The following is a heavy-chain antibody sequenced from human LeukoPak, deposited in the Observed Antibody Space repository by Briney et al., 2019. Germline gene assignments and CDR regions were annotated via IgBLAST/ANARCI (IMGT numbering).Heavy chain of an antibody. V-gene: IGHV3-30*02. CDR2: IRYDGSNK. J-gene: IGHJ4*02. CDR1: GFTSSSYG. CDR3: AKPDRMVRGVIIYFDY. D-gene: IGHD3-10*01. Sequence: GGSLRLSCAASGFTSSSYGMHWVRQAPGKGLEWVAFIRYDGSNKYYADSVKGRFTISRDNSKNTLYLQMNSLRAEDTAVYYCAKPDRMVRGVIIYFDYWGQGTLVTVSS.